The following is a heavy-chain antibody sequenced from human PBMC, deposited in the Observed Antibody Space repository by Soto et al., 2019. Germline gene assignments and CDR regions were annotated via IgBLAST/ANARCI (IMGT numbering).Heavy chain of an antibody. CDR3: AIGVDSSGPFDY. V-gene: IGHV1-69*13. CDR1: GGTFSSYA. J-gene: IGHJ4*02. D-gene: IGHD3-22*01. CDR2: IIPIFGTA. Sequence: SVTVSCKTSGGTFSSYAISWVRQAPGQGLEWMGGIIPIFGTANYAQKFQGRVTITADESTSTAYMELSSLRSEDTAVYYCAIGVDSSGPFDYWGQGTLVTVSS.